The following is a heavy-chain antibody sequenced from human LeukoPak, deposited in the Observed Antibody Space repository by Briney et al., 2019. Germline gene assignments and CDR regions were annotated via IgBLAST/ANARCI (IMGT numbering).Heavy chain of an antibody. CDR1: GGSISSYH. CDR2: IYYSGST. Sequence: SETLSLTCTVSGGSISSYHWSWLRQPPGKGLEWIGYIYYSGSTNYNPSLKSRVTISVDTSKNQFSLKLSSVTAAGTAVYYCARDAFYGGNQFFDYWGQGTLVTVSS. V-gene: IGHV4-59*01. D-gene: IGHD4-23*01. J-gene: IGHJ4*02. CDR3: ARDAFYGGNQFFDY.